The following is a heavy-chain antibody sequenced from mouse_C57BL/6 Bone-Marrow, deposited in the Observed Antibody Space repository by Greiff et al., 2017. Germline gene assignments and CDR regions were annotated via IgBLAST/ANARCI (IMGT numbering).Heavy chain of an antibody. CDR1: GYTFTSYW. D-gene: IGHD1-1*01. CDR2: IDPSDSET. V-gene: IGHV1-52*01. J-gene: IGHJ2*01. CDR3: ARGALYYYGYDFDY. Sequence: QVQLKQPGAELVRPGSSVKLSCKASGYTFTSYWMHWVKQRPIQGLEWIGNIDPSDSETHYNQKFKDKATLTVDKSSSTAYMQLSSLTSEDSAVYYCARGALYYYGYDFDYWGQGTTLTVSS.